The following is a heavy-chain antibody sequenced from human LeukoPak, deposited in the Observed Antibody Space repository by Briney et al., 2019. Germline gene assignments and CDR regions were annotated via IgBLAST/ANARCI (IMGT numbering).Heavy chain of an antibody. Sequence: PGGSLRLSCAASGFPFSIYRMQWVRQAPGEGLVWVSRISSDGTTTTYADSVKGRFTISRDNAKNTLYLEVRSLRAEDTAVYFCARDADGPGSLIDYWGQGTLVTVSS. V-gene: IGHV3-74*01. D-gene: IGHD2-8*01. CDR2: ISSDGTTT. CDR1: GFPFSIYR. J-gene: IGHJ4*02. CDR3: ARDADGPGSLIDY.